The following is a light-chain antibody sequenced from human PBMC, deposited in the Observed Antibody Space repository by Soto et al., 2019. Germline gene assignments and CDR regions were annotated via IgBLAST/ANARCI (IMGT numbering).Light chain of an antibody. V-gene: IGLV2-11*01. J-gene: IGLJ2*01. CDR3: SSYTSSTTLVV. Sequence: QSALTQPRSVSGSPGQSVTISCTGTSSDVGGYNYVSWYQQYPGKAPKPMIYDVTKRPSGVPDRFSGSKSGNTASLTISGLQDEDEADYYCSSYTSSTTLVVFGGGTKLTVL. CDR1: SSDVGGYNY. CDR2: DVT.